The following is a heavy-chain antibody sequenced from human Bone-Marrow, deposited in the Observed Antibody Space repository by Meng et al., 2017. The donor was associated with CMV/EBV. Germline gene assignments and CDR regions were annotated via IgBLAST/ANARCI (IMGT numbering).Heavy chain of an antibody. CDR2: INPNSGGT. V-gene: IGHV1-2*02. CDR3: ARGYDSSGYQDY. D-gene: IGHD3-22*01. J-gene: IGHJ4*02. Sequence: VWRVQAGAEVKKPGASVKGSCKSSGYTCTGYYMHWVRQAPGQGLEWMGWINPNSGGTNYAQKFQGRVTMTRDTSISTAYMELSRLRSDDTAVYYCARGYDSSGYQDYWGQGTLVTVSS. CDR1: GYTCTGYY.